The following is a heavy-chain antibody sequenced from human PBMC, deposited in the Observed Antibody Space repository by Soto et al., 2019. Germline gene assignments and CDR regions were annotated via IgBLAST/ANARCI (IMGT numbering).Heavy chain of an antibody. CDR3: ARGGPVRGSGLFDY. CDR2: INHSGST. V-gene: IGHV4-34*01. CDR1: GGSFSGYY. Sequence: NPSETLSLTCAVYGGSFSGYYWSWIRQPPGKGLEWIGEINHSGSTNYNPSLKSRVTISVDTSKNQFSLKLSSVTAADTAVYYCARGGPVRGSGLFDYWGQGTLVTVSS. D-gene: IGHD6-19*01. J-gene: IGHJ4*02.